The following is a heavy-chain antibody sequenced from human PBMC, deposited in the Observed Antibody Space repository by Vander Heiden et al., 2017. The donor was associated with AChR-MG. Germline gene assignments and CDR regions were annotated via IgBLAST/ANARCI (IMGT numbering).Heavy chain of an antibody. Sequence: EVQLVASGGGLVQPGRSLRLSCAASGFRFDDYAMHWVRQAPGKGLEWVSGISWASDSIGYAASVKGRFTVSRDNAKNSLYLQMDNLRAEDTALYYCAKMFSSDNYWYFDLWGRGTLVTVSS. CDR3: AKMFSSDNYWYFDL. CDR1: GFRFDDYA. J-gene: IGHJ2*01. D-gene: IGHD6-19*01. V-gene: IGHV3-9*01. CDR2: ISWASDSI.